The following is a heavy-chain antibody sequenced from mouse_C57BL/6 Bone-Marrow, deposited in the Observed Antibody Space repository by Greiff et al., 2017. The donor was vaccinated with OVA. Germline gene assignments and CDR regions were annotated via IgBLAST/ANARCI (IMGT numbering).Heavy chain of an antibody. J-gene: IGHJ2*01. D-gene: IGHD4-1*01. CDR3: ARSNWDYFDY. Sequence: DVHLVESGGGLVQPGGSLSLSCAASGFTFTDYYMSWVRQPPGKALEWLGCIRNKANGYTTEYSASVKGRFTISRDNSQSILYLQMNALRAEDSATYYCARSNWDYFDYWGQGTTLTVSS. V-gene: IGHV7-3*01. CDR2: IRNKANGYTT. CDR1: GFTFTDYY.